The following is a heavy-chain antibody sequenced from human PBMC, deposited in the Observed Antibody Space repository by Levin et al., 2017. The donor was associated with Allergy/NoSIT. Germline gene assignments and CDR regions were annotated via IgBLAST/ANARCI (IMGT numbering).Heavy chain of an antibody. CDR2: ISHDEKNT. Sequence: SCTASGFGFGGYAMHWVRQAPGKGLEWVAFISHDEKNTKYADSVRGRFTISRDNSKNTLYLQMSDLRPGDTALYHCTRTGAGVEYGGGFDYWGQGTPVSVSS. CDR3: TRTGAGVEYGGGFDY. J-gene: IGHJ4*02. CDR1: GFGFGGYA. D-gene: IGHD2-21*01. V-gene: IGHV3-30*04.